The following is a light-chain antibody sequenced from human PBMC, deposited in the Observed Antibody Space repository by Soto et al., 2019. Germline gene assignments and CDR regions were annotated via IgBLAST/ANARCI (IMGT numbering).Light chain of an antibody. CDR2: DVS. Sequence: QSALTQARSVSGSPGQSVTISCTGTSSDVGGYNYVSWYQQHPGKAPKLMIYDVSKRPSGVPDRFSGSKSGNTASLTISGLQAEDEAEYYCCSYAGSYVFGTGTKLTVL. J-gene: IGLJ1*01. V-gene: IGLV2-11*01. CDR1: SSDVGGYNY. CDR3: CSYAGSYV.